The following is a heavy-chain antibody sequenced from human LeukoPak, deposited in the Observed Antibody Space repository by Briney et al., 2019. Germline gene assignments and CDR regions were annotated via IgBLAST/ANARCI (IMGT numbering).Heavy chain of an antibody. CDR2: ISSSSSYT. CDR1: GFTFSDYY. J-gene: IGHJ4*02. V-gene: IGHV3-11*06. CDR3: ARDNDYDILTGYYRGGYHDY. D-gene: IGHD3-9*01. Sequence: GGSLRLSCAASGFTFSDYYMSWIRQAPGKGLEWVSYISSSSSYTNYADSVKGRFTISRDNTKNSLYLQMNSLRAEDTAVYYCARDNDYDILTGYYRGGYHDYWGQGTLVTVSS.